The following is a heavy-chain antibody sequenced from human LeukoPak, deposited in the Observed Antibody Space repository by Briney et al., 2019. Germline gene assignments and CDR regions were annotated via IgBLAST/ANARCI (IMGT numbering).Heavy chain of an antibody. J-gene: IGHJ4*02. Sequence: ASVKVSFKASGYTFTSYYMHWVRQARGQGLEGMGVINPSGGSTSYAQKFQGRVTMTSDTSTSTVYMELSSLRSEDTAVYYCARGIFSSNWNFDYWGQGTLVTVSS. CDR1: GYTFTSYY. D-gene: IGHD1-20*01. CDR3: ARGIFSSNWNFDY. CDR2: INPSGGST. V-gene: IGHV1-46*01.